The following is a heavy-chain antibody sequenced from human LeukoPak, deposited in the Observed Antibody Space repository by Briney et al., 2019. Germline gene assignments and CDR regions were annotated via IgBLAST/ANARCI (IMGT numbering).Heavy chain of an antibody. CDR1: GYSISSGYY. J-gene: IGHJ3*02. CDR2: IYHSGST. D-gene: IGHD1-26*01. Sequence: SETLSLTCAVSGYSISSGYYWGWIRQPPGKGLEWIGSIYHSGSTYYNPSLKSRVTISVDTSKNQFSLKLSSVTAADTAVYYCARHRSGSPVSAFDIWGLGTMVTVSS. CDR3: ARHRSGSPVSAFDI. V-gene: IGHV4-38-2*01.